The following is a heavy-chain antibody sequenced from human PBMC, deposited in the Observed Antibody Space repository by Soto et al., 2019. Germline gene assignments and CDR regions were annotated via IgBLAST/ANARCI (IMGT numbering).Heavy chain of an antibody. CDR1: GYTFTSYD. CDR3: GRLITGTTGIQAYDI. J-gene: IGHJ3*02. Sequence: ASVKVSCKASGYTFTSYDINWVRQATGQGLEWMGWMNPNSGNTGYAQKFQGRVTMTRDTSISTAYMELSSLRSEDTAVYYCGRLITGTTGIQAYDIWGQGTMVTVSS. CDR2: MNPNSGNT. D-gene: IGHD1-7*01. V-gene: IGHV1-8*01.